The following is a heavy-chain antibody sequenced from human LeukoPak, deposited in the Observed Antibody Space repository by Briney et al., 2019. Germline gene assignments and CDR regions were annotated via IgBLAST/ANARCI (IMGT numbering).Heavy chain of an antibody. V-gene: IGHV1-69*05. Sequence: GASVKVSCKASGGTFSSYAISWVRQAPGQGLEWMGRIIPIFGTANYAQKFQGRVTITTDESTSTAYMELSSLRSEDTAVYYCASIRRGYSYGRGDFDYWGQGTLVTVSS. J-gene: IGHJ4*02. D-gene: IGHD5-18*01. CDR2: IIPIFGTA. CDR1: GGTFSSYA. CDR3: ASIRRGYSYGRGDFDY.